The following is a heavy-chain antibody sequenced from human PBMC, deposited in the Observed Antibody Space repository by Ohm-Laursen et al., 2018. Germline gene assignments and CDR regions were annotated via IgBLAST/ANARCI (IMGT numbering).Heavy chain of an antibody. CDR2: ISAYNGNT. CDR1: GGTFSSYA. CDR3: ARDLGDNWFDP. Sequence: ASVKVSCKASGGTFSSYAISWVRQAPGQGLEWMGWISAYNGNTNYAQKLQGRVTMTTDTSTSTAYMELRSLRSDDTAVYYCARDLGDNWFDPWGQGTLVTVSS. V-gene: IGHV1-18*01. J-gene: IGHJ5*02.